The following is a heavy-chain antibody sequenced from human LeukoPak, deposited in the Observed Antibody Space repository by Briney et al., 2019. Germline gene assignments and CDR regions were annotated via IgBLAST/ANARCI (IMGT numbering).Heavy chain of an antibody. D-gene: IGHD2-15*01. V-gene: IGHV3-9*01. CDR1: GFTFDDYA. CDR3: AKERSARFDY. CDR2: ISWNSGSI. Sequence: GGSLRLSCPASGFTFDDYAMHWVRQAPGKGLEWVSGISWNSGSIGYADSVKGRFTISRDNAKNSLYLQMNSLRAEDTALYYCAKERSARFDYWGQGTLVTVSS. J-gene: IGHJ4*02.